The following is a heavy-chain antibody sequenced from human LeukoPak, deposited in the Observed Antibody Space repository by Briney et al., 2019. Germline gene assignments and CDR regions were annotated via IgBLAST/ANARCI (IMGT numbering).Heavy chain of an antibody. CDR1: EFTISTYA. CDR2: ISDRWT. CDR3: ARDCDYGNTSGMRCY. Sequence: PGGSLRLSCAASEFTISTYAMNWVRQAPGQGLELVSTISDRWTNYADSVKGRFTISRDDSQNTLFLQMNSLRVEDTAIYYCARDCDYGNTSGMRCYWGQGTLVTVSS. V-gene: IGHV3-23*01. J-gene: IGHJ4*02. D-gene: IGHD4-17*01.